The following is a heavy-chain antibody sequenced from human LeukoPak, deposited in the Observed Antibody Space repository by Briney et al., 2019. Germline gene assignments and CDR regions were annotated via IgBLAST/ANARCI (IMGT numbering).Heavy chain of an antibody. CDR1: GGSISSYY. CDR2: INYSGSI. Sequence: SETLSLTCTVSGGSISSYYWSWIRQPPPKGLERIGYINYSGSINYNPSLKSRVTISVDTSKNQFSLKLSSVTAADTAVYYCARRSPQPLGGAVQHWGQGTLVTVSS. J-gene: IGHJ1*01. V-gene: IGHV4-59*01. CDR3: ARRSPQPLGGAVQH. D-gene: IGHD1-26*01.